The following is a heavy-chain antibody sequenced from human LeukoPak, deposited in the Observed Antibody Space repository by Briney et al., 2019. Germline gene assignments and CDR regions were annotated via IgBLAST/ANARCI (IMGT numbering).Heavy chain of an antibody. CDR3: ARVLEEGTSVVLDP. D-gene: IGHD3-3*01. V-gene: IGHV4-59*01. CDR2: IYYSGST. J-gene: IGHJ5*02. Sequence: PSETLSLTCTVSGGSISSYYWSWIRQPPGKGLEWIGYIYYSGSTNYNPSLKSRVTISVDTSKNQFSLKLSSVTAADTAVYYCARVLEEGTSVVLDPWGQGTLVTVSS. CDR1: GGSISSYY.